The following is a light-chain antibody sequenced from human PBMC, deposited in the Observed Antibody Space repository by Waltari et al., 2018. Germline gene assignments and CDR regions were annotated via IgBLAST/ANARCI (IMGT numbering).Light chain of an antibody. Sequence: SYVLTQPPSVSVAPGETARITCGGYHLGSYSLHWYQQTPRQAPVLVIFYDSDRPSGIPARFSGSNAGNTATLTITSVEAGDEARYYCQVWHPDIDPGVFGTGTEVTVL. V-gene: IGLV3-21*04. CDR3: QVWHPDIDPGV. J-gene: IGLJ1*01. CDR2: YDS. CDR1: HLGSYS.